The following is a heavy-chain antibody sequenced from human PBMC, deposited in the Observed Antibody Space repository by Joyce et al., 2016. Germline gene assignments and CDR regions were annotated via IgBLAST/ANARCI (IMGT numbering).Heavy chain of an antibody. J-gene: IGHJ3*02. V-gene: IGHV4-34*01. D-gene: IGHD6-19*01. CDR1: GGSFSAYY. CDR3: ARVRMGVAGYDAFDI. CDR2: INRSGGT. Sequence: QVQLQQWGEGLLKPSETLSLTCAVYGGSFSAYYWSWVRQPPGKGLEWIGEINRSGGTTYNPSLKSRITISIDTSKNQFSLKLNSVTAADTAVYYCARVRMGVAGYDAFDIWGQGTMVTVSS.